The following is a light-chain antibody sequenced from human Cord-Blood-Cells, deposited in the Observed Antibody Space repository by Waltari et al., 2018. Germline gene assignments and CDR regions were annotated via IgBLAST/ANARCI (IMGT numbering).Light chain of an antibody. Sequence: DIVMTQTPDSLAVSLGERATINCQSSQRGLYSSNNKNYLAWYQQKPGQPTKLLIYWASTRESGVPTRFSGSGAGTDFTLTISSLQAEDVAVYYCQQYYSTPYTFGQGTKLEIK. CDR3: QQYYSTPYT. J-gene: IGKJ2*01. V-gene: IGKV4-1*01. CDR2: WAS. CDR1: QRGLYSSNNKNY.